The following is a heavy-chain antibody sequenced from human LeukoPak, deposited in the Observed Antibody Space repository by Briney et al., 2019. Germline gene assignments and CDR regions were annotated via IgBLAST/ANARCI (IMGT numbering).Heavy chain of an antibody. D-gene: IGHD1-26*01. CDR2: INAGNGNT. CDR1: GYTFTSYA. CDR3: ARRGHRRTPRPYSGSYYYHYYMDV. J-gene: IGHJ6*03. V-gene: IGHV1-3*01. Sequence: ASVKVSCKASGYTFTSYAMHWVRQAPGQRLEWMGWINAGNGNTKYSQKFQGRVTITRDTSASTAYMELSSLRSEDTAVYYCARRGHRRTPRPYSGSYYYHYYMDVWGKGTTVTVSS.